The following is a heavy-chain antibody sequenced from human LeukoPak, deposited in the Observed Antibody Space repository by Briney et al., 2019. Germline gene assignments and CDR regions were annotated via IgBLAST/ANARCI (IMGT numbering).Heavy chain of an antibody. Sequence: GGSLRLSCAASGFTFSSYSMNWVRQAPGKGLEWVSSISSSSSYIYYADSVKGRFTISRDNAKNSLYLQMNSLRAEDTAVYYCARGNYDSSGYPTDWVDPWGQGTLVTVSS. CDR1: GFTFSSYS. J-gene: IGHJ5*02. CDR3: ARGNYDSSGYPTDWVDP. D-gene: IGHD3-22*01. CDR2: ISSSSSYI. V-gene: IGHV3-21*01.